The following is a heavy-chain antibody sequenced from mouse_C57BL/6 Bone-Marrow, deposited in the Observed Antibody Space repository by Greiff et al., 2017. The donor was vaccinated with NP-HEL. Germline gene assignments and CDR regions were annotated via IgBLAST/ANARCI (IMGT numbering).Heavy chain of an antibody. J-gene: IGHJ3*01. Sequence: EVKLQESGAELVRPGASVKLSCTASGFNINDDYMHWVKQRPEQGLEWIGWIDPENGDTEYASKFQGKATITADTSSNTAYLQLSSLPSEDTAVYYCARYDDDRFAYWGQGTLVTVSA. CDR1: GFNINDDY. V-gene: IGHV14-4*01. CDR3: ARYDDDRFAY. D-gene: IGHD2-4*01. CDR2: IDPENGDT.